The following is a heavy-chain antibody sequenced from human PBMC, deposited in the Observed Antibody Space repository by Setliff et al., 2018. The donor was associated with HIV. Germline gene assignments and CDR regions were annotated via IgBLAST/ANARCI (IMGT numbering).Heavy chain of an antibody. J-gene: IGHJ2*01. D-gene: IGHD3-9*01. V-gene: IGHV3-15*01. CDR3: VGHYYDPLTGYYVWFFDV. CDR1: GFTFTNAW. CDR2: IKSKTDGETE. Sequence: PGGSLRLSCAASGFTFTNAWMSWVRQAPGKGLEWVGRIKSKTDGETEDYAAPVKGRFTISRDDSKYIVYLQMNSLKTEDTATYYCVGHYYDPLTGYYVWFFDVWGRGTLVTSPQ.